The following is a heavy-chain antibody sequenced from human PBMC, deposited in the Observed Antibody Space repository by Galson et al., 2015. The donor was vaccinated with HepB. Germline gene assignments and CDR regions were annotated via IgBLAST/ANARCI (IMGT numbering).Heavy chain of an antibody. Sequence: SLRLSCAASGFTFSDWFMSWIRQAPGKGLEWVSYINGNGFNTKYADSVKGRFTISRDNVGNSLYLQMNSLRAEDTGIYYCARENYANPDYWGQGALVTVSS. J-gene: IGHJ4*02. CDR2: INGNGFNT. CDR3: ARENYANPDY. V-gene: IGHV3-11*06. CDR1: GFTFSDWF. D-gene: IGHD3-16*01.